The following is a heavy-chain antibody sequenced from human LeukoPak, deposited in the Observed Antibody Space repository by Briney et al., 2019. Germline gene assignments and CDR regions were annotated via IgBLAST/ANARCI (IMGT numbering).Heavy chain of an antibody. CDR1: GFTFSSYG. CDR3: AKSDHGTAMVSASDY. D-gene: IGHD5-18*01. J-gene: IGHJ4*02. Sequence: GGSLRLSCAASGFTFSSYGMHWVRQAPGKGLEWVAVISYDGSNKYYADSVKGRFTISRDNSKNTLYLQMNSLRAEDTAVYYCAKSDHGTAMVSASDYWGQGTLVTVSS. V-gene: IGHV3-30*18. CDR2: ISYDGSNK.